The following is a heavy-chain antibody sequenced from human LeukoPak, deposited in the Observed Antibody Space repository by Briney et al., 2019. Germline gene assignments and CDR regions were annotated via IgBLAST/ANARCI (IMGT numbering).Heavy chain of an antibody. Sequence: GGSLRLSCAASGFTVSSIHMVWVRQAPGKGLEWVSVTYTGGNSYYADSVKGRFIISSDISKNTLYLQMNSLRAEDSALYYCARGGRGSAAVVAPRSFDIWGQGMMVTVSS. D-gene: IGHD3-22*01. CDR2: TYTGGNS. CDR1: GFTVSSIH. V-gene: IGHV3-53*01. J-gene: IGHJ3*02. CDR3: ARGGRGSAAVVAPRSFDI.